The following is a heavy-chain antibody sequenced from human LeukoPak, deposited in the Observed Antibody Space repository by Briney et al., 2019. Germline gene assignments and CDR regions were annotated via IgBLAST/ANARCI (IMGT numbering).Heavy chain of an antibody. CDR1: GGSFSGYY. J-gene: IGHJ4*02. V-gene: IGHV4-34*01. CDR3: ARHWYGSGSYGY. Sequence: PSETLSLTCAVYGGSFSGYYWSWIRQPPGKGLEWIGEINHSGSTNYNPSLKSRVTISVDTSKNQFSLKLSSVTAADTAVYYCARHWYGSGSYGYWGQGTLVTVSS. CDR2: INHSGST. D-gene: IGHD3-10*01.